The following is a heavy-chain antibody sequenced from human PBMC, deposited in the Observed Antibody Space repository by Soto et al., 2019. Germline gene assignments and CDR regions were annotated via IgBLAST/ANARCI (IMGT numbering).Heavy chain of an antibody. CDR3: ASQSSGSYYNPYYYYGMHV. D-gene: IGHD3-10*01. V-gene: IGHV1-69*01. J-gene: IGHJ6*02. CDR1: GGTFSSYA. CDR2: IIPIFGTA. Sequence: QVQLVQSGAEVKKPGSSVKVSCKASGGTFSSYAISWVRQAPGQGLEWMGGIIPIFGTANYAQKFQGRVTITADESTSTAYMELSSLRSEDTAVYYCASQSSGSYYNPYYYYGMHVWGQGTTVTVSS.